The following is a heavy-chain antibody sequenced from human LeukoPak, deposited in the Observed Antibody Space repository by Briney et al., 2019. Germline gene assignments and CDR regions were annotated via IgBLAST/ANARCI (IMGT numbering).Heavy chain of an antibody. CDR3: ARRASGYSFFDY. V-gene: IGHV4-61*02. CDR2: IYTSGNT. D-gene: IGHD3-22*01. Sequence: SQTLSLTCTVSGGSISSGSYYWSWIRQPAGKGLEWIGRIYTSGNTNYNPSLKSRVTISVDTSKNQFSLKLSSVTAADTAVYYCARRASGYSFFDYWGQGTLVTVSS. J-gene: IGHJ4*02. CDR1: GGSISSGSYY.